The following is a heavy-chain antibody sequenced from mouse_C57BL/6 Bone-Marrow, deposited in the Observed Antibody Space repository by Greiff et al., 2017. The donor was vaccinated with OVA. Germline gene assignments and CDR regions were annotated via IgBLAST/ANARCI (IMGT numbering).Heavy chain of an antibody. CDR1: GYTFTDYE. Sequence: QVQLQQSGAELVRPGASVTLSCKASGYTFTDYEMHWVKQTPVHGLEWIGAIDPETGGTAYNQKFKGKAILTADKSSSTAYMELRSLTSEDSAVYYCTRDLYYYGSSAFDYWGQGTTLTVSS. CDR3: TRDLYYYGSSAFDY. J-gene: IGHJ2*01. D-gene: IGHD1-1*01. CDR2: IDPETGGT. V-gene: IGHV1-15*01.